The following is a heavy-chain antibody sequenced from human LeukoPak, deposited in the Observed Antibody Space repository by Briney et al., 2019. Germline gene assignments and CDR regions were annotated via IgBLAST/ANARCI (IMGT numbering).Heavy chain of an antibody. D-gene: IGHD2-15*01. CDR1: GFTFSKHG. CDR2: IRNDGINS. Sequence: PGGSLRLSCAASGFTFSKHGMHWVRQAPGKGLEWAAFIRNDGINSYYVDSVKGRFTISRDNSKNTVDLQMNSLRAEDTAIYYCSKDINSHCRGDCSDYWGQGTLVIVSS. J-gene: IGHJ4*02. CDR3: SKDINSHCRGDCSDY. V-gene: IGHV3-30*02.